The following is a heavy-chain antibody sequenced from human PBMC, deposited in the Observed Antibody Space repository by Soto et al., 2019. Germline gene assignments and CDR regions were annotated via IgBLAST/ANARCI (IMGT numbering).Heavy chain of an antibody. CDR3: ATMDHSGSYYAFHI. CDR1: GYTLTELS. D-gene: IGHD1-26*01. CDR2: FDPEDGET. Sequence: ASVKVSCKVSGYTLTELSMHWVRQAPGKGLEWMGGFDPEDGETIYAQKFQGRVTTTEDTSTDTAYMELSTLRSEDTAVYYSATMDHSGSYYAFHICGQGPTVPVSS. J-gene: IGHJ3*02. V-gene: IGHV1-24*01.